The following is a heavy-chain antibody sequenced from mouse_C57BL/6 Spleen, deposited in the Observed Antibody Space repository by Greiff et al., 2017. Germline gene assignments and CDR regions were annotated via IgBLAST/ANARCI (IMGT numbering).Heavy chain of an antibody. CDR3: ARERYYGSSPWFAY. D-gene: IGHD1-1*01. V-gene: IGHV3-6*01. J-gene: IGHJ3*01. CDR1: GYSITSGYY. Sequence: EVQLQESGPGLVKPSQSLSLTCSVTGYSITSGYYWNWIRQFPGNKLEWMGYISYDGSNNYNPSLKNRISITRDTSQNQFFLKLNSVTTEDTATYYCARERYYGSSPWFAYWGQGTLVTVSA. CDR2: ISYDGSN.